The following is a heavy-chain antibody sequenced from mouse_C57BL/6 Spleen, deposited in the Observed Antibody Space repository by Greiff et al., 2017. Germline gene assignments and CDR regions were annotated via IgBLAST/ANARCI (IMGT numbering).Heavy chain of an antibody. J-gene: IGHJ2*01. CDR1: GYSFTSYY. D-gene: IGHD1-1*01. Sequence: QVQLKQSGPELVKPGASVKISCKASGYSFTSYYIHWVKQRPGQGLEWIGWIYPGSGNTEYNEKFKGKATLTADTSSSTAYMQLSSLTSEDSAVYYSAREGILSLDSWGQDTPLTVSS. CDR2: IYPGSGNT. V-gene: IGHV1-66*01. CDR3: AREGILSLDS.